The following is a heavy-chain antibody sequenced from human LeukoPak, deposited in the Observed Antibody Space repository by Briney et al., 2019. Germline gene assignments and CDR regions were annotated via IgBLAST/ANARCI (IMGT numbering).Heavy chain of an antibody. CDR2: FDPEDGET. CDR3: ARGGCSGGSCYPYNWFDP. Sequence: ASVKVSCKVSGYTLTELSMHWVRQAPGKGLEWMGGFDPEDGETIYAQKFQGRVTITAAESTRTAYMELGSLTSDDTAVYYCARGGCSGGSCYPYNWFDPWGQGTLVTVSS. J-gene: IGHJ5*02. D-gene: IGHD2-15*01. CDR1: GYTLTELS. V-gene: IGHV1-24*01.